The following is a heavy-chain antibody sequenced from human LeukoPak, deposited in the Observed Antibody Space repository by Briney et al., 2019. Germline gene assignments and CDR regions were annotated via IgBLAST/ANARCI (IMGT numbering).Heavy chain of an antibody. D-gene: IGHD3-22*01. CDR2: IYYSGST. J-gene: IGHJ4*02. CDR1: GGSISSYY. V-gene: IGHV4-59*01. Sequence: PSETLSLTCTVSGGSISSYYWSWIRQPPGKGLEWIGYIYYSGSTNYNPSLKSRVTISVDTSKNQFSLKLSSVTAADTAVYYCARESEGSSGYHASFDYWGQGTLVTVSS. CDR3: ARESEGSSGYHASFDY.